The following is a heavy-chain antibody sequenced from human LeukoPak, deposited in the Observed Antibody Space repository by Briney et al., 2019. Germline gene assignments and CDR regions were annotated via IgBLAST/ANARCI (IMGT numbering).Heavy chain of an antibody. J-gene: IGHJ1*01. D-gene: IGHD2-2*01. Sequence: GGSLRLSCAASGFTFNNYWMTWVRQAPGKGLEWVASIRQDGGETYYVDSVKGRFTISRDNAKNSLYLQMNSLTSEDTAVYYCARGYSTSWGGFQYWGQGSLVTVSS. CDR1: GFTFNNYW. CDR2: IRQDGGET. CDR3: ARGYSTSWGGFQY. V-gene: IGHV3-7*01.